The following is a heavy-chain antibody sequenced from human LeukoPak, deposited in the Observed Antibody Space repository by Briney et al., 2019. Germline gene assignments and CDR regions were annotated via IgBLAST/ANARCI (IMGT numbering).Heavy chain of an antibody. CDR3: ARREEYCSGGSCYSNWFDP. CDR2: IYPGDSDT. V-gene: IGHV5-51*01. CDR1: GYNFTNYW. J-gene: IGHJ5*02. D-gene: IGHD2-15*01. Sequence: GESLKISCQAAGYNFTNYWIAWVRQMPGKGLEWMGIIYPGDSDTRYSPSFQGQVTISADKSISTAYLQWSSLKASDTAMYYCARREEYCSGGSCYSNWFDPWGQGTLVTVSS.